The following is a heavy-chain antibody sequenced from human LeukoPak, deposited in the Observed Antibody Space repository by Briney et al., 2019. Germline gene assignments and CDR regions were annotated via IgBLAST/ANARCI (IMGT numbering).Heavy chain of an antibody. CDR1: GFTFSGYS. CDR2: ISFSSSYI. CDR3: ARYCSSTSCSEDFYYMDV. D-gene: IGHD2-2*01. V-gene: IGHV3-21*01. J-gene: IGHJ6*03. Sequence: GGSLRLSCSASGFTFSGYSMNWVRQAPGKGLEWVSSISFSSSYIYYADSVKGRFSISRDNAKNSLYLQMNSLRAEDTAVYYFARYCSSTSCSEDFYYMDVWGKGTTVTVSS.